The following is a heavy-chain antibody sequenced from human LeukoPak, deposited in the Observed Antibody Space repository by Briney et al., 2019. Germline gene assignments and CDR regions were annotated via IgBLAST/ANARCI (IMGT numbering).Heavy chain of an antibody. CDR3: ARGYSDDAFDI. D-gene: IGHD6-13*01. CDR1: GGSISSSSYY. Sequence: SETLSLTCTVSGGSISSSSYYWGWIRQPPGKGLEWIGSIYYSGSTYYNPSLKSRVTISVDTSKNQFPLKLSSVTAADTAVYYCARGYSDDAFDIWGQGTMVTVSS. V-gene: IGHV4-39*01. J-gene: IGHJ3*02. CDR2: IYYSGST.